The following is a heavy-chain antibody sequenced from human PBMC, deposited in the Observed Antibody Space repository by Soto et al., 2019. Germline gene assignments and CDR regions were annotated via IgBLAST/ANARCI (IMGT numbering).Heavy chain of an antibody. D-gene: IGHD6-13*01. CDR3: AKGALKGSSYNWFDP. CDR1: GFTFSSYG. V-gene: IGHV3-30*18. Sequence: QAQLVESGGGVVQPGRSLRLSCAASGFTFSSYGMHWVRQAPGKGLEWVAVISYDGSNKYYADSVKGRFTITRDNSKNTLYLQMNSLRAEDTAVYYCAKGALKGSSYNWFDPWGPGTLVTVSS. CDR2: ISYDGSNK. J-gene: IGHJ5*02.